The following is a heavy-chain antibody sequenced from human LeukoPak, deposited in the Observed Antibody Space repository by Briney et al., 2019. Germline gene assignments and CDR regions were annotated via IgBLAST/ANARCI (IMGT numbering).Heavy chain of an antibody. CDR2: IIPIFGTA. D-gene: IGHD6-19*01. CDR3: ARSSSGWKYYFDY. J-gene: IGHJ4*02. Sequence: SVKVSCKASGGTFSIYAISWVRQAPGQGLEWMGGIIPIFGTANYAQKFQGRVTITADESTSTAYMELSSLRSEDTAVYYCARSSSGWKYYFDYWGQGTLVTVSS. V-gene: IGHV1-69*13. CDR1: GGTFSIYA.